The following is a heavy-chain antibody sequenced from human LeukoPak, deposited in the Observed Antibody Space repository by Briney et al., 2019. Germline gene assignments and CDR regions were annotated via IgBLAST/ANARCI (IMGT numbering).Heavy chain of an antibody. CDR1: EFTFSSYA. Sequence: GGSLRLSCAASEFTFSSYAMSWVRQAPGKGLEWVSAISDSGGSTYYADSVKGRFTVSRDNSKNTMYLQMNSLRAEDTAVYYCAKDRRACISSSCYYRFDYWGQGTLVTVSS. V-gene: IGHV3-23*01. CDR3: AKDRRACISSSCYYRFDY. D-gene: IGHD2-2*01. J-gene: IGHJ4*02. CDR2: ISDSGGST.